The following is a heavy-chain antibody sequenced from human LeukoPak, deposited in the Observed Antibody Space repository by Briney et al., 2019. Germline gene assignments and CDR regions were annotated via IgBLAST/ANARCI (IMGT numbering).Heavy chain of an antibody. Sequence: PGGSLRLSCAASGFTFSSYAMSWVRQAPGKGLEWLGIIYPGDSDTTYSPSFQGQVTISADKSISTAYLQWSSLKASDTAMYYCATVEVWPAPFDYWGQGTLVTVSS. CDR2: IYPGDSDT. CDR3: ATVEVWPAPFDY. CDR1: GFTFSSYA. D-gene: IGHD3-16*01. J-gene: IGHJ4*02. V-gene: IGHV5-51*01.